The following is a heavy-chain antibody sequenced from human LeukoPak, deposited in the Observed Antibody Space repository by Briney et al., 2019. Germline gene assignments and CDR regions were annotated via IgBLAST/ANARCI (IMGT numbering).Heavy chain of an antibody. D-gene: IGHD3-22*01. J-gene: IGHJ4*02. CDR2: ISSGGSSI. Sequence: PGGSLRLSCAASGFTFSDYYLSWIHQAPGKGLEWVSYISSGGSSIYYADSVKGRFTISRDNSKNTLYLQMNSLRAEDTAVYYCARGSLDSSGYYYGLDYWGQGTLVTVSS. V-gene: IGHV3-11*04. CDR1: GFTFSDYY. CDR3: ARGSLDSSGYYYGLDY.